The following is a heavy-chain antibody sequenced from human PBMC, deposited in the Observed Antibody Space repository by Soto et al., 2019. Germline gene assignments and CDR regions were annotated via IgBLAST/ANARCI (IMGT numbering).Heavy chain of an antibody. CDR1: GGTFSSYT. D-gene: IGHD4-17*01. CDR2: IIPILGIA. J-gene: IGHJ6*03. CDR3: ARESTVTTRLQYYYYYMDV. Sequence: QVQLVQSGAEVKKPGSSVKVSCKASGGTFSSYTISWVRQAPGQGLEWMGRIIPILGIANYAQKFQGRVTITADKSTSKAYMELSSLRSEDTAVYYCARESTVTTRLQYYYYYMDVWGKGTTVTVSS. V-gene: IGHV1-69*08.